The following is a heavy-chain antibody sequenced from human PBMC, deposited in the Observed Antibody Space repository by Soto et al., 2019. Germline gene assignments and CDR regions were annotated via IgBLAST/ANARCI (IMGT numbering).Heavy chain of an antibody. CDR3: AREYPVHSAYFDY. J-gene: IGHJ4*02. D-gene: IGHD1-26*01. V-gene: IGHV4-59*01. Sequence: SETLSLTCTVSGASISRYYWSWIRQSPGKGLEWIGYMYYSGNANYNPSLRSRITISVDTSKDQFSLNLNSVTAADTAVYYCAREYPVHSAYFDYWGQGILVTVSS. CDR1: GASISRYY. CDR2: MYYSGNA.